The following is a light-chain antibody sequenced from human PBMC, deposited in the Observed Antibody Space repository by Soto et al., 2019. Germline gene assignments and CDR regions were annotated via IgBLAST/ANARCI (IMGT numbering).Light chain of an antibody. Sequence: EVVLTQSPGTLSLSRGASSTLSGRASERIYSAYLGWYQQKPGQAPRLLIYGTSSRATGIPDRFSGSGSGTDFTLTISRLEPEDFAVYYCQQYGNSPITFGQGTRLEIK. CDR3: QQYGNSPIT. CDR2: GTS. V-gene: IGKV3-20*01. J-gene: IGKJ5*01. CDR1: ERIYSAY.